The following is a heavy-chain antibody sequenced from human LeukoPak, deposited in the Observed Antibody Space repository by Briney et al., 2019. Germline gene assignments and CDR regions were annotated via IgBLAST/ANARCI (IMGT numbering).Heavy chain of an antibody. CDR3: ARVAYYYDSAGKSLKFFYGMDV. D-gene: IGHD3-22*01. CDR2: MNPSSGNT. CDR1: GYTFTNYE. Sequence: ASVKVSCKASGYTFTNYEINWVRQGTGQGLEWLGWMNPSSGNTGYAQKFQGRVTMTRDTSISTAYMELSSLRSEDTAVYCARVAYYYDSAGKSLKFFYGMDVWGQGTTVTVSS. V-gene: IGHV1-8*01. J-gene: IGHJ6*02.